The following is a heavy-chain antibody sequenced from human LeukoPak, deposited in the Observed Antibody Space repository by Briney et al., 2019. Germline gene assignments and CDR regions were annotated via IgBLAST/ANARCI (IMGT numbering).Heavy chain of an antibody. Sequence: GGSLRLSCAASGFTVSSYSMNWVRQAPGKGLEWVSYISSSGSTIYYADSVKGRFTISRDNAKNSLYLQMNSLRAEDTSVYYCARDTNGDGWFDPWGQGTLVTVSS. D-gene: IGHD4-17*01. V-gene: IGHV3-48*04. CDR2: ISSSGSTI. CDR1: GFTVSSYS. J-gene: IGHJ5*02. CDR3: ARDTNGDGWFDP.